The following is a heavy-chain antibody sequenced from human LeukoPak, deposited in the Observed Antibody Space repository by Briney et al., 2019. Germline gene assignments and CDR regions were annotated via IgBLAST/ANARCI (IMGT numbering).Heavy chain of an antibody. V-gene: IGHV3-53*04. CDR3: AGGPSGSYGDAFDI. Sequence: GGSLRLSCAASGFTVSSNYMSWVRQAPGKGLEWVSIIYSGGSTYYADFVKGRFTISRHNSKNTLFLQMNSLRADDTAVYYCAGGPSGSYGDAFDIWGQGTMVTVSS. CDR2: IYSGGST. CDR1: GFTVSSNY. D-gene: IGHD1-26*01. J-gene: IGHJ3*02.